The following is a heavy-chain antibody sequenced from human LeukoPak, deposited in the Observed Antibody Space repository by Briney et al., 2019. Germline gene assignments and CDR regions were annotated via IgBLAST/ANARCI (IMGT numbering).Heavy chain of an antibody. Sequence: GGSLRLSCAASGFNFMTYGMHWVRQAPGKGLEWVAFISYDGGKRFFGESVKGRFTIARDNAKNSLYLQMDSLRAEDTAVYYCARLTNTWYYGSGEDRDYWGQGTLVTVSS. D-gene: IGHD3-10*01. J-gene: IGHJ4*02. CDR2: ISYDGGKR. V-gene: IGHV3-30*03. CDR3: ARLTNTWYYGSGEDRDY. CDR1: GFNFMTYG.